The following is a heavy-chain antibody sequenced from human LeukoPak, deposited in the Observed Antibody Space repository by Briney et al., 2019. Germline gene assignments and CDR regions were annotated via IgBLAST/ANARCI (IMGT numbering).Heavy chain of an antibody. CDR2: IYSSDST. J-gene: IGHJ4*02. CDR1: GFTVSSNY. CDR3: ARVYRSSSGYCFDY. Sequence: GGSLRLSCAASGFTVSSNYMSWVRQAPGKGLEWVSVIYSSDSTYYADSVKGRFTISRDNAKNSLYLQMNSLRAEDTAVYYCARVYRSSSGYCFDYWGQGTLVTVSS. V-gene: IGHV3-53*01. D-gene: IGHD6-6*01.